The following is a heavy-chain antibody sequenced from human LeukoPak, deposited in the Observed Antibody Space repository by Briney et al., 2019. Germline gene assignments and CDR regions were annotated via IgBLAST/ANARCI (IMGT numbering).Heavy chain of an antibody. D-gene: IGHD2-2*01. CDR2: ISSSSSTI. Sequence: PGGSLRLSCAASGFTFSSYSMNWVRQAPGKGLEWVSYISSSSSTIYYADSVKGRFTISRDNSKNTLYLQMNSLRAEDTAVYYCARPMGYYAPVDAFDIWGQGTMVTVSS. CDR1: GFTFSSYS. V-gene: IGHV3-48*01. CDR3: ARPMGYYAPVDAFDI. J-gene: IGHJ3*02.